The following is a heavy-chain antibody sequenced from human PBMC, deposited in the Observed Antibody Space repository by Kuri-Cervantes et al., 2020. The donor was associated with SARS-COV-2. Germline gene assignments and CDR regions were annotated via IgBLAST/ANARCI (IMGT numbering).Heavy chain of an antibody. CDR2: IRASNGNT. CDR1: GYTFTGYY. CDR3: ARAGAEVTLHFDY. V-gene: IGHV1-18*04. J-gene: IGHJ4*02. Sequence: ASVKVSCKASGYTFTGYYMHWVRQAPGQGLEWMGWIRASNGNTNYAQSLQGRVTITTYSSTSTAYLELRNLRSDDTAVYYCARAGAEVTLHFDYWGQGTLVTVSS. D-gene: IGHD2-21*02.